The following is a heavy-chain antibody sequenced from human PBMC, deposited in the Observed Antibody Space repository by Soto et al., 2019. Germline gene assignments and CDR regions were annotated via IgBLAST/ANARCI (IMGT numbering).Heavy chain of an antibody. D-gene: IGHD1-26*01. J-gene: IGHJ4*02. V-gene: IGHV3-23*01. CDR3: ARSYSGSLSLDY. Sequence: GGSLRLSCAASGFTFSRYAMSWVRQAPGKGLEWVSAISGSGGSTYCADSVKGRFTISRDNSKSTLYLQMNSLRAGDTAVYYCARSYSGSLSLDYWGQGTLVTVSS. CDR1: GFTFSRYA. CDR2: ISGSGGST.